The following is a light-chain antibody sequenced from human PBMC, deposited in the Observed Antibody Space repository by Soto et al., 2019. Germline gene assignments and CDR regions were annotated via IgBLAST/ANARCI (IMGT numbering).Light chain of an antibody. V-gene: IGKV3-20*01. CDR2: GAS. CDR1: QSVSRSY. Sequence: TELTQSPGTLSLSPGERATLSCRASQSVSRSYLAWYQQKPGQAPRLLIYGASSRASGIPDRFSGSGSGTAFTHTISRLEPEDFAVYYCQQYGNSPQTFGGGTKV. CDR3: QQYGNSPQT. J-gene: IGKJ4*01.